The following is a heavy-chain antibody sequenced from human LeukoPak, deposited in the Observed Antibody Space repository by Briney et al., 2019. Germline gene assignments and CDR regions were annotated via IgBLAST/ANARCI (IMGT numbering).Heavy chain of an antibody. Sequence: GGSLRLSCAASGFTVSSNYMSWVRQAPGKGLEWVSVIYSGGSTYYADSVKGRFTIFRDNSKNTLYLQMNSLRAEDTAVYYCARGQVVVTAGAAFDIWGQGTMVTVSS. D-gene: IGHD2-21*02. CDR2: IYSGGST. CDR1: GFTVSSNY. CDR3: ARGQVVVTAGAAFDI. V-gene: IGHV3-53*01. J-gene: IGHJ3*02.